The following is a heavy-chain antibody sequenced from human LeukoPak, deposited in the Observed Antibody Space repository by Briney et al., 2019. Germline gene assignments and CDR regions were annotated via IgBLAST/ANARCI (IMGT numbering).Heavy chain of an antibody. J-gene: IGHJ5*02. V-gene: IGHV3-73*01. CDR2: IRSKANSYAT. CDR1: GFTFSGSA. CDR3: TTPRGSYSPGFDP. Sequence: PGGSLRLSCAASGFTFSGSAMHWVRQASGKGLEWVGRIRSKANSYATAYAASVKGRFTISRDDSKNTAYLQMNSLKTEDTAVYYCTTPRGSYSPGFDPGGRGPLVTVSS. D-gene: IGHD1-26*01.